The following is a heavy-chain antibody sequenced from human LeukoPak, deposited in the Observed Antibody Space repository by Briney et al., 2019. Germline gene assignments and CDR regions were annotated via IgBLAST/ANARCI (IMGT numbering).Heavy chain of an antibody. V-gene: IGHV3-23*01. CDR1: GFTFSRYA. Sequence: PGGSLRLSCAASGFTFSRYAMSWVRQAPRKGLEWVSAICGSGGSTYYPDSAQGRFTSSRDISKRMLYLQLNRLRAEDTAVYYCAKGLGLDVFDYWGQGNLVTVSS. CDR2: ICGSGGST. D-gene: IGHD3/OR15-3a*01. J-gene: IGHJ4*02. CDR3: AKGLGLDVFDY.